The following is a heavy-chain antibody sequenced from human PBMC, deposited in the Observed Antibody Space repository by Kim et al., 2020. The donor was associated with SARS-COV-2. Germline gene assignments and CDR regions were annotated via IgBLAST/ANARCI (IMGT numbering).Heavy chain of an antibody. CDR2: ITSGGEAI. CDR1: GFIFADYY. V-gene: IGHV3-11*01. J-gene: IGHJ4*02. D-gene: IGHD3-16*01. Sequence: GGSLRLSCAASGFIFADYYMTWIRQAPGKGLEWVSYITSGGEAIYYADSVRGWFTISRDNTNNLLYLHMSSLRPEDTAVYYCASGGALTVFNDHWVQGTL. CDR3: ASGGALTVFNDH.